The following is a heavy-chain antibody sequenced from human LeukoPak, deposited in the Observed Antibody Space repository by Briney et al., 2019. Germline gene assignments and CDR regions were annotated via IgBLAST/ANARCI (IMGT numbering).Heavy chain of an antibody. CDR3: AKDFLRGMLDDAFDI. D-gene: IGHD3-3*01. CDR1: GSTFSSYA. CDR2: ISYDGSNK. J-gene: IGHJ3*02. V-gene: IGHV3-30-3*01. Sequence: PGGSLRLSCAASGSTFSSYAMHWVRQAPGKGLEWVAVISYDGSNKYYADSVKGRFTISRDNSKNTLYLQMDSLRPEDTAVYYCAKDFLRGMLDDAFDIWGQGTMVTVSS.